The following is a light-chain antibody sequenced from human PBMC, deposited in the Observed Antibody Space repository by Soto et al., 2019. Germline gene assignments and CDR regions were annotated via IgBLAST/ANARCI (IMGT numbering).Light chain of an antibody. CDR1: QSVSSN. J-gene: IGKJ2*01. CDR2: GAS. CDR3: QQYNKWPPYT. V-gene: IGKV3-15*01. Sequence: EIVMTQSPATLSVSPGERATLSCRASQSVSSNLAWYQQKPGQAPRLLIYGASTRATGIPARFSGSGSGTEFTLTIRSLQSVDFAVYYCQQYNKWPPYTFGQGTKLEIK.